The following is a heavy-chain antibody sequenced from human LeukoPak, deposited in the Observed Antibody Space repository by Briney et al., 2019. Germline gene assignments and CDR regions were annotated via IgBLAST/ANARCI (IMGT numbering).Heavy chain of an antibody. J-gene: IGHJ4*02. CDR3: ARHETGGTYPLKY. Sequence: PSETLSLTCTVSGGSISSYYWSWIRQPPGKGLESIGYIYSSGTTNYNPSLQSRVTMLVDTSRNQFSLRLSSVTAADTAVYYCARHETGGTYPLKYWGQGTLVTVSS. D-gene: IGHD1-26*01. V-gene: IGHV4-59*08. CDR2: IYSSGTT. CDR1: GGSISSYY.